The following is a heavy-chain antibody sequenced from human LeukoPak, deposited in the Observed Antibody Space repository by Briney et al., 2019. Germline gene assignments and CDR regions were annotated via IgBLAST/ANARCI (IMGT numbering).Heavy chain of an antibody. CDR3: ARGGGRCSYPDY. D-gene: IGHD1-26*01. CDR1: GGTFSSYA. Sequence: SVKVSCKASGGTFSSYAISWVRQDPGQGLEWMGGIIPIFGTANYAQKFQGRVTITADESTSTAYMELSSLRSEDTAVYYCARGGGRCSYPDYWGQGTLVTVSS. V-gene: IGHV1-69*01. CDR2: IIPIFGTA. J-gene: IGHJ4*02.